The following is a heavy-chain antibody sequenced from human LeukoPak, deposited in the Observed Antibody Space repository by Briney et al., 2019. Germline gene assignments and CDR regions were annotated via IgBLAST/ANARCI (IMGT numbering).Heavy chain of an antibody. J-gene: IGHJ4*02. CDR3: ASRKYYTSGTETGYYLDY. D-gene: IGHD3-10*01. CDR1: GYTFTSYG. V-gene: IGHV1-18*01. CDR2: ISAYNGDT. Sequence: VASVKVSFKASGYTFTSYGISWVRQAPGQGLEWMGWISAYNGDTNYSQNLQGRVTMTTDTSASTAYMELRSLTSDDTAVYYCASRKYYTSGTETGYYLDYWGQGTLATVSS.